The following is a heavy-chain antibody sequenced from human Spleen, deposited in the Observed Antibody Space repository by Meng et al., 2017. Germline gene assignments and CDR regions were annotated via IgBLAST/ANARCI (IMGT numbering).Heavy chain of an antibody. CDR1: GGSISSSNYY. V-gene: IGHV4-31*01. J-gene: IGHJ4*02. Sequence: SETLSLTCTVSGGSISSSNYYWSWIRQHPGKGLEWIGYIYYSGSTYYNPFLKSLITTSIDTSKNQFSLKLSSVTAADTAVYYCARAGGSAYYFDYWGQGTLVTVSS. CDR3: ARAGGSAYYFDY. CDR2: IYYSGST. D-gene: IGHD2-8*02.